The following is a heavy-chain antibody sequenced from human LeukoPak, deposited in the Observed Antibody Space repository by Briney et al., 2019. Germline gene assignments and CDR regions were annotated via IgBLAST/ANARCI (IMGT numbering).Heavy chain of an antibody. CDR3: ARGEVVAAPQIDY. CDR2: IIPIFGTA. J-gene: IGHJ4*02. D-gene: IGHD2-15*01. CDR1: GGTFSSYA. Sequence: ASVKVSCKASGGTFSSYAISWVRQAPGQGLEWMGRIIPIFGTANYAQKFQGRVTITTDESTSTAYMELSSLRSEDTAVYYCARGEVVAAPQIDYWGQGTLVTVSS. V-gene: IGHV1-69*05.